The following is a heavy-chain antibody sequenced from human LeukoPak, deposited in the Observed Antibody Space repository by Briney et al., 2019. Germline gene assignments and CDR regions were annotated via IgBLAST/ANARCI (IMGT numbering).Heavy chain of an antibody. CDR1: GGTFSSYA. CDR3: ARDLHSGYDSAFDY. D-gene: IGHD5-12*01. V-gene: IGHV1-69*13. J-gene: IGHJ4*02. CDR2: IIPIFGTA. Sequence: SVKVSCKASGGTFSSYAISWVRQAPGQGLEWMGGIIPIFGTANYAQKFRGRVTITADESTSTAYMELSSLRSEDTAVYYCARDLHSGYDSAFDYWGQGTLVTVSS.